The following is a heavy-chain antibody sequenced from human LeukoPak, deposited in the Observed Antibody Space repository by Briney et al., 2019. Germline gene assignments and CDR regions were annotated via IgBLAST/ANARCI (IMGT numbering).Heavy chain of an antibody. V-gene: IGHV3-21*04. CDR2: ISSSSSYI. CDR3: AKDRASSWWYFDL. Sequence: GGSLRLSCAASGFTFSSYSMDWVRQAPGKGLEWVSSISSSSSYIYYADSVKGRFTISRDNAKNTLSLQMNTLRAEDTAVYYCAKDRASSWWYFDLWGRGTLVTVSS. J-gene: IGHJ2*01. D-gene: IGHD5-18*01. CDR1: GFTFSSYS.